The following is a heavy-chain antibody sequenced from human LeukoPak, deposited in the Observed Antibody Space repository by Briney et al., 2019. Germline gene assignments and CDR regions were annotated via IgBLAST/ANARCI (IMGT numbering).Heavy chain of an antibody. J-gene: IGHJ3*02. D-gene: IGHD3-16*02. CDR3: ARDNNYDYVWGSYRYTAHAFDI. CDR1: GGTFSSYA. Sequence: SVKVSCKASGGTFSSYAISWVRQDPRQGLEWMGGIIPIFGTANYAQKFQGRVTITADESTSTAYMELSSLRSEDTAVYYCARDNNYDYVWGSYRYTAHAFDIWGQGTMVTVSS. CDR2: IIPIFGTA. V-gene: IGHV1-69*13.